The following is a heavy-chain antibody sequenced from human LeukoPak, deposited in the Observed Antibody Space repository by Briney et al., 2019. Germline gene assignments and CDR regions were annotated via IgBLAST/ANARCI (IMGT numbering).Heavy chain of an antibody. D-gene: IGHD6-13*01. Sequence: GGSLRLSCAASGFTFSSYWMNWARQAPGKGLEWVASINHNGNVNYYVDSVKGRFTISRDNSNNALYLQMNSLRAEDTAVYYCARDLDGAAAEYYFDYWGQGTLVTVSS. CDR2: INHNGNVN. J-gene: IGHJ4*02. CDR1: GFTFSSYW. V-gene: IGHV3-7*01. CDR3: ARDLDGAAAEYYFDY.